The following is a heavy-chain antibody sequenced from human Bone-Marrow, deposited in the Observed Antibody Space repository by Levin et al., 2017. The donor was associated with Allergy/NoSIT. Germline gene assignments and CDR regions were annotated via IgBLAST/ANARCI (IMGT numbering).Heavy chain of an antibody. Sequence: PGGSLRLSCAASGFTFTSHAMSWVRQAPGKGLEWVSSVNERGDDTYYADSVKGRFVISRDNSMNMVYVQMKNLKADETALYYCVRRVGKYFDLWGQGTPVTVFS. J-gene: IGHJ5*02. CDR2: VNERGDDT. D-gene: IGHD3-10*01. CDR3: VRRVGKYFDL. CDR1: GFTFTSHA. V-gene: IGHV3-23*01.